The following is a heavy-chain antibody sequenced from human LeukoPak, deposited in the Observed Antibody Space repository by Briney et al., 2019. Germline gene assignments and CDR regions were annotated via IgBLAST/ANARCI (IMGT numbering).Heavy chain of an antibody. CDR2: ISNDGSRK. CDR3: ARDRAWNYFDY. Sequence: GGSLRLSCAPSGFTFSRHGMHWVRQAPGKGLEWVAIISNDGSRKYYAHPVEGRFTISRDNSKNTQYLQMDSLRTEDTAVYYCARDRAWNYFDYWGQGTLVTVSS. CDR1: GFTFSRHG. D-gene: IGHD3-3*01. V-gene: IGHV3-30*03. J-gene: IGHJ4*02.